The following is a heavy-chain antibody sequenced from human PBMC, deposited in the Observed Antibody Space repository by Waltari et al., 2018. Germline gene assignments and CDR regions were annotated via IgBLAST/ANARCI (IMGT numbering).Heavy chain of an antibody. CDR3: ARVVLTLGQGLPTYYYYYYMDV. CDR1: GFTFSSYW. CDR2: IKQDGSEK. Sequence: EVQLVESGGGLVQPGGSLRLSCAASGFTFSSYWMSWVRQAPGKGLEWVANIKQDGSEKYYVDSVKGRFTISRDNAKNSLYLQMNSLRAEDTAVYYCARVVLTLGQGLPTYYYYYYMDVWGKGTTVTVSS. J-gene: IGHJ6*03. V-gene: IGHV3-7*01. D-gene: IGHD6-19*01.